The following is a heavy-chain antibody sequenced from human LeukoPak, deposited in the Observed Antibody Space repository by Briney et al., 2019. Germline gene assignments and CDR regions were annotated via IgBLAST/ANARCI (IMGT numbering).Heavy chain of an antibody. CDR3: ARGRNYYGSGSYRLLGY. CDR1: GNTFNNYN. Sequence: ASVKISCRASGNTFNNYNVNWVRQAAGQGLEWMGQIDPNTVNTLYARKFQGRVTISRNTSISAVYMEVTGLRSEDTAVYYCARGRNYYGSGSYRLLGYWGQGTLVTVSS. V-gene: IGHV1-8*03. CDR2: IDPNTVNT. J-gene: IGHJ4*02. D-gene: IGHD3-10*01.